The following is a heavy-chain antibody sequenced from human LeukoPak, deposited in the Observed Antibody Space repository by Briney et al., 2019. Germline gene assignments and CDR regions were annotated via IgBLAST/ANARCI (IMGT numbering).Heavy chain of an antibody. V-gene: IGHV3-23*01. CDR3: AKGSQGGYNSMADY. J-gene: IGHJ4*02. CDR2: ISGGGGST. D-gene: IGHD5-24*01. CDR1: GFTFRSYA. Sequence: GSLRLSCAASGFTFRSYAMSWVRQAPGKGLEWVSAISGGGGSTYYADSVKGRFTISRDNSKNTLYLQINSLRAEDTAVYYCAKGSQGGYNSMADYWGQGTLVTVSS.